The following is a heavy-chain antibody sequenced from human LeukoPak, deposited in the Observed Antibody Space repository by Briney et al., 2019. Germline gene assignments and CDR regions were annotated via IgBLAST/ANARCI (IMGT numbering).Heavy chain of an antibody. D-gene: IGHD3-10*01. Sequence: SETLSLACTVSGGSISSYYWSWIRQPPGKGLEWIGYIYYSGSTNYNPSLKSRVTISVDTSKSQFSLKLSSVTPADTAVYYCARSSPYGSGKTWFDPWGQGTLVTVSS. V-gene: IGHV4-59*01. J-gene: IGHJ5*02. CDR2: IYYSGST. CDR3: ARSSPYGSGKTWFDP. CDR1: GGSISSYY.